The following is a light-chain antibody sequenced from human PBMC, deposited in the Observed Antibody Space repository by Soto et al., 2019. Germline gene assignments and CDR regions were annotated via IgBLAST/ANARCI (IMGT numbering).Light chain of an antibody. Sequence: EIVMTQSPATLSVSPGERATLSCRARQSVGTYLAWYQQKPGQAPRLLIFGASTRATGIPARFSGSGSGSEFTLTISSLQSEDFAVYSCQQYNNWPLVTFGGGTKVEIK. CDR1: QSVGTY. J-gene: IGKJ4*01. V-gene: IGKV3-15*01. CDR3: QQYNNWPLVT. CDR2: GAS.